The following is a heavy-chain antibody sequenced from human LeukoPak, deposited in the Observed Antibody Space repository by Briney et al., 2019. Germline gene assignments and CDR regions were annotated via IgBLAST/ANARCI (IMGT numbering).Heavy chain of an antibody. D-gene: IGHD1-1*01. CDR1: GYTFTGYY. CDR2: INPNSGGT. Sequence: ASVKVSCKASGYTFTGYYMHWVRQAPGQGLEWMGRINPNSGGTNYAQKFQGRVTMTRDTSISTAYMELSRLRSDDTAVYYCARDGAGSTYYYYMDVWGEGTTVTVSS. CDR3: ARDGAGSTYYYYMDV. J-gene: IGHJ6*03. V-gene: IGHV1-2*06.